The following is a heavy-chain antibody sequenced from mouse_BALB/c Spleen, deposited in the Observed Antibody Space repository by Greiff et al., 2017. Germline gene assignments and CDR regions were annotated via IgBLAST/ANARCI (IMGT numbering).Heavy chain of an antibody. V-gene: IGHV5-12-2*01. Sequence: EVQGVESGGGLVQPGGSLKLSCAASGFTFSSYTMSWVRQTPEKRLEWVAYISNGGGSTYYPDTVKGRFTISRDNAKNTLYLQMSSLKSEDTAMYYCARYYGYGYYAMDYWGQGTSVTVSS. J-gene: IGHJ4*01. CDR2: ISNGGGST. D-gene: IGHD1-2*01. CDR3: ARYYGYGYYAMDY. CDR1: GFTFSSYT.